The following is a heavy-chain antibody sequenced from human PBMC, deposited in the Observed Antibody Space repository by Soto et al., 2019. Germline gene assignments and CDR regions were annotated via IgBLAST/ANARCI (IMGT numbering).Heavy chain of an antibody. Sequence: GWSLRLSCSASVFTCSSYAMSWCRQAPGKGLEWVSAISGSGGSTYYADSVKGRFTISRDNSKNTLYLQMNSLRAEDTAVYYCAKATEEGRAFDIWGQGTMVTVSS. CDR3: AKATEEGRAFDI. V-gene: IGHV3-23*01. CDR2: ISGSGGST. CDR1: VFTCSSYA. J-gene: IGHJ3*02.